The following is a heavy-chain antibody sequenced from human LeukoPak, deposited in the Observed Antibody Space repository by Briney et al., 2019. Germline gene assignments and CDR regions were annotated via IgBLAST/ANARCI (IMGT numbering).Heavy chain of an antibody. CDR1: GFTFSSYS. D-gene: IGHD2-2*01. J-gene: IGHJ4*02. V-gene: IGHV3-21*01. CDR2: ISTSSSYI. Sequence: GGSLRLSCAASGFTFSSYSMNWVRQAPGKGLEWVSSISTSSSYIYYADSVKGRFTISRDNAKNSLYLQMNSLRAEDTAVYYCATRGLGYCSSTSCYLGYWGQGTLVTVSS. CDR3: ATRGLGYCSSTSCYLGY.